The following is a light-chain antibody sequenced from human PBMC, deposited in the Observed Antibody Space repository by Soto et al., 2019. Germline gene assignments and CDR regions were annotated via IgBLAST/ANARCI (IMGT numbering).Light chain of an antibody. CDR1: SSDVGAYNY. CDR3: CSYAGTNALI. V-gene: IGLV2-11*01. Sequence: QSALTQPRSVSGSPGQSVTISCTGTSSDVGAYNYVSWYQQQPGKAPKLMIYDVSKRPSGVPDRFSGSQSCNTNSLPISGLQDEDEADYYCCSYAGTNALIFGGGTKVTVL. CDR2: DVS. J-gene: IGLJ2*01.